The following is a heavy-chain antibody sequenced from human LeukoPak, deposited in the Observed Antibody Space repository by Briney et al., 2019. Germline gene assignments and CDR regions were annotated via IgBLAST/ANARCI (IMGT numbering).Heavy chain of an antibody. V-gene: IGHV3-7*01. CDR1: GFSFRDYW. Sequence: GGSLRLSCEASGFSFRDYWMTWIRQAPGKGLEWVANIKQDTIEKNYLDSVRGRFTISRDNAKNSLYLQMNSLKAEDTAIYYCAREVGTPQAFDIWGQGTMVTVSS. J-gene: IGHJ3*02. CDR3: AREVGTPQAFDI. D-gene: IGHD1-26*01. CDR2: IKQDTIEK.